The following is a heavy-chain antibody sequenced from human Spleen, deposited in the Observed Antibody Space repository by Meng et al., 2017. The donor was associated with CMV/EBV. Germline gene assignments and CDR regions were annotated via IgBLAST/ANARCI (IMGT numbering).Heavy chain of an antibody. V-gene: IGHV3-21*04. J-gene: IGHJ6*02. CDR2: ISSSGTYI. D-gene: IGHD2-2*02. CDR3: ARDPKYCSSTACYKGEDYSYGMDV. Sequence: GGSLRLSCAASGFIFSSHGMNWVRQAPGKGLEWVSSISSSGTYIHYADSVKGRFTISRDNAKNSLYLQMNSLRAEDMAVYYCARDPKYCSSTACYKGEDYSYGMDVWGQGTTVTVSS. CDR1: GFIFSSHG.